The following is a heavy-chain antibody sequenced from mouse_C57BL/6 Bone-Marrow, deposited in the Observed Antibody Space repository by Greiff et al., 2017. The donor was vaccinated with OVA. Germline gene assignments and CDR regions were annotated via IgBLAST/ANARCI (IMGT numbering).Heavy chain of an antibody. J-gene: IGHJ3*01. CDR2: IYPGNSDT. CDR3: TRGAY. V-gene: IGHV1-5*01. CDR1: GYTFTSYW. Sequence: VQLQQSGTVLARPGASVKMSCKTSGYTFTSYWMHWVKQRPGQGLEWIGAIYPGNSDTSYNQKFKGKAKLTAVTSASTAYMELSILTNEDSAVYYCTRGAYWGQGTLVTVSA.